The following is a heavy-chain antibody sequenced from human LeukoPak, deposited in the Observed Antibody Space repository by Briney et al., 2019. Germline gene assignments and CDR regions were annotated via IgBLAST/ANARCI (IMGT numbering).Heavy chain of an antibody. CDR1: GYTFTSYY. J-gene: IGHJ4*02. CDR3: ASASSGYYYIIDY. D-gene: IGHD3-22*01. Sequence: ASVKVSCKASGYTFTSYYMHWVRQAPGQGLEWMGIINPSGGSTSYAQEFQGRVTMTRDTSTSTVYMELSSLRSEDTAVYYCASASSGYYYIIDYWGQGTLVTVSS. CDR2: INPSGGST. V-gene: IGHV1-46*01.